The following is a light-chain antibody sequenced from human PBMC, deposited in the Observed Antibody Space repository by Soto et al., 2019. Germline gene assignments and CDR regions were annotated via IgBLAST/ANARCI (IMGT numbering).Light chain of an antibody. Sequence: QSVLTQPPSASGSPGQSVTISCTGTSSDVGGYDYVSWYQQHPGKAPKLMIYEVTIRPSGVSDRFSGSKSGNTASLTVSGLHAEDEADYYCSSYTGGNPSYVFGTGTKGTAL. CDR2: EVT. J-gene: IGLJ1*01. CDR3: SSYTGGNPSYV. V-gene: IGLV2-8*01. CDR1: SSDVGGYDY.